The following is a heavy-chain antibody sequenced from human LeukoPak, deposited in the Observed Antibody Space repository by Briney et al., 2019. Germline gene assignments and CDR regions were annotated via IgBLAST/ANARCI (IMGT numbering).Heavy chain of an antibody. CDR3: ARETASGYLGFDF. J-gene: IGHJ4*02. CDR2: ISAYGHT. Sequence: ASVKVSCKASGYTFTSYGISWVRQAPGQGLEWMGWISAYGHTKLARNLQARVTVTIDTSTTTAYMELRSLSSDDTAVYFCARETASGYLGFDFWGQGTLITVSS. V-gene: IGHV1-18*01. D-gene: IGHD3-3*01. CDR1: GYTFTSYG.